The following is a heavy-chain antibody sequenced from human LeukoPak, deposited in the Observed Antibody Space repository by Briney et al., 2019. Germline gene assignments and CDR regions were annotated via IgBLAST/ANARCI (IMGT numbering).Heavy chain of an antibody. D-gene: IGHD5-18*01. J-gene: IGHJ4*02. CDR3: AHIVDTAMVMDY. CDR1: GFSLSTSGVG. V-gene: IGHV2-5*02. Sequence: SGPTLAKPTQTLTLTCTFSGFSLSTSGVGVGWIRQPPGKALEWLALIYWDDDKRYSPSLKSRLTITKDTSKSQVVLTMTNMDPVDTATYYCAHIVDTAMVMDYWGQGTLVTVSS. CDR2: IYWDDDK.